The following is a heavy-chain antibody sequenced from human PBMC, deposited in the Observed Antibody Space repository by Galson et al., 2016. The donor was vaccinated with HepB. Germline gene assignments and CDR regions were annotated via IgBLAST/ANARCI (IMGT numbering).Heavy chain of an antibody. CDR3: ATRTRSGGYWYFDL. J-gene: IGHJ2*01. D-gene: IGHD2-15*01. Sequence: QSGAEVKKPGESLKISCQASGHTFSNYGVAWVRQMPGKGLEWVGIIYPGDSETRYGPSFEGQVTISADKSISTAYLQWRNLRASDTAMYYCATRTRSGGYWYFDLWGRGTLITVSS. CDR2: IYPGDSET. CDR1: GHTFSNYG. V-gene: IGHV5-51*01.